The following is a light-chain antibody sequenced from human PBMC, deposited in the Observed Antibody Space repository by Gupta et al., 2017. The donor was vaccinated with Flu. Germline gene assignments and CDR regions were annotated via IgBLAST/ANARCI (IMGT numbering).Light chain of an antibody. CDR1: QSISIY. CDR3: QQRSSRPMYT. CDR2: DSS. V-gene: IGKV3-11*01. Sequence: STGTLSLSPGDTATLSCRASQSISIYLAWYQKKPGQAPRLLMYDSSHRAAGITVRFTGSGSGTDFTLTISSLAPEDFAVYYCQQRSSRPMYTFG. J-gene: IGKJ2*01.